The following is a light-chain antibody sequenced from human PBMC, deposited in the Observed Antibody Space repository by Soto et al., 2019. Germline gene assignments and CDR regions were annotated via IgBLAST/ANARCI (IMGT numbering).Light chain of an antibody. CDR1: GSNIGTNT. V-gene: IGLV1-44*01. CDR3: AAWDGSLNNVP. CDR2: GDN. Sequence: QSVLTQPPSASGTPGQRVTISCSGSGSNIGTNTVNWYRQLPGTAPKLLIYGDNQRPSGVPDRFSGSKSGTSASLAISGLHSEDEAHYYCAAWDGSLNNVPFGGGTQLTVL. J-gene: IGLJ2*01.